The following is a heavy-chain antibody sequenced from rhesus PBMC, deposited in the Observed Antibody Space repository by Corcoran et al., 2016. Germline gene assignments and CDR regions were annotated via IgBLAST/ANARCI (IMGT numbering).Heavy chain of an antibody. J-gene: IGHJ4*01. CDR2: INCGSGGI. CDR1: GYSISSGYG. V-gene: IGHV4-127*01. CDR3: ARVQGSGLDY. Sequence: QVQLQESGPGLVKPSETLSLTCAVSGYSISSGYGWGWIRKPPGKGLEWIGQINCGSGGISYNPSLMSRVTVSRDTSKKQFALKLSSVTGADTALYYCARVQGSGLDYWGQGVLVTVSS. D-gene: IGHD1-44*01.